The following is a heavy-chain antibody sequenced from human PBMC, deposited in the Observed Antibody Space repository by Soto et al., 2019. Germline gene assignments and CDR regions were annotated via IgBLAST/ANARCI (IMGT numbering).Heavy chain of an antibody. Sequence: PXESLNLSCKGSGYSFTSYWISCVLQMPGKGLEWMGRIDPSDSYTNYSPSFQGHVTISADKSISTAYLQWSSLKASDTAMYYCARLTGTTYYYYGMDVWGQGTTVTVSS. V-gene: IGHV5-10-1*01. CDR3: ARLTGTTYYYYGMDV. CDR1: GYSFTSYW. CDR2: IDPSDSYT. D-gene: IGHD1-7*01. J-gene: IGHJ6*02.